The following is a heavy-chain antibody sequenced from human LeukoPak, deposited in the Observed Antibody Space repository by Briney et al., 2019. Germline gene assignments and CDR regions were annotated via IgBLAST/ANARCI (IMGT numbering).Heavy chain of an antibody. CDR3: ASGGPVAGHGEVVDY. V-gene: IGHV4-34*01. D-gene: IGHD6-19*01. Sequence: PGGSLRLSCATSGFTFSSYAMSWIRQPPGKGLEWIGEINHSGSTNYNPSLKSRVTISVDTSKNQFSLKLSSVTAADTAVYYCASGGPVAGHGEVVDYWGQGTLVTVSS. J-gene: IGHJ4*02. CDR1: GFTFSSYA. CDR2: INHSGST.